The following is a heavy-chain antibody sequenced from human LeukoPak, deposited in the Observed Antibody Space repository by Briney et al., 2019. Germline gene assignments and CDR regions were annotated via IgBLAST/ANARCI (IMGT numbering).Heavy chain of an antibody. D-gene: IGHD3-3*01. CDR3: AKGDQGPVAYYDFWSGYSTGGIDY. Sequence: GGSLRLPCAASGFTFSSYAMSWVRQAPGKGLEWVSAISGSGGSTYYADSVKGRFTISRDNSKNTLYLQMNSLRAEDTAVYYCAKGDQGPVAYYDFWSGYSTGGIDYWGQGTLVTVSS. J-gene: IGHJ4*02. V-gene: IGHV3-23*01. CDR2: ISGSGGST. CDR1: GFTFSSYA.